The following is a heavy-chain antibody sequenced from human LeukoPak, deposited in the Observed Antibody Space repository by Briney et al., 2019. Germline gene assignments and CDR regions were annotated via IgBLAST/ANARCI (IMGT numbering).Heavy chain of an antibody. CDR3: ARTYDSPL. CDR1: GGTFSSYA. D-gene: IGHD3-22*01. V-gene: IGHV1-69*13. J-gene: IGHJ4*02. Sequence: ASVKVSCKASGGTFSSYAISWVRQAPGQGLEWMGEIIPIFGTANYAQKFQGRVTTTADESTSTAYMELSSLRSEDTAVYYCARTYDSPLWGQGTLVTVSS. CDR2: IIPIFGTA.